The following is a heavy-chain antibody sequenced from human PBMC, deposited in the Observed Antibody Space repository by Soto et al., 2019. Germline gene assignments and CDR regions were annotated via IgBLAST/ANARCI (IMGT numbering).Heavy chain of an antibody. D-gene: IGHD1-26*01. CDR2: ISGSGGST. CDR1: GFTFSSYA. V-gene: IGHV3-23*01. Sequence: GGSLRLSCAASGFTFSSYAMSWVRQAPGKGLEWVSAISGSGGSTYYADSVKGRFTISRDNSKNTLYLQMNSLRAEDTAVYYCAKRIRVGATTPYYYYYGMDVWGQGTTVTVSS. CDR3: AKRIRVGATTPYYYYYGMDV. J-gene: IGHJ6*02.